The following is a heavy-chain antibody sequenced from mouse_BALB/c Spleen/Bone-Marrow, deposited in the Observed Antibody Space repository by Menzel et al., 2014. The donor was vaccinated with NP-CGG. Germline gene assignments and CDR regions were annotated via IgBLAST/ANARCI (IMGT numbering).Heavy chain of an antibody. CDR3: ARYLGAYFDY. V-gene: IGHV3-5*02. CDR1: GISITTGNYR. D-gene: IGHD1-1*01. CDR2: IYYSGTI. Sequence: EVQRVESGPGLVKPSQTVSLTCTVTGISITTGNYRWSWIRQFPGNRLEWIGYIYYSGTITYNPSLTSRTTITRDTSXNQFFLEMNSLTAEDTATYYCARYLGAYFDYWGQGTTLTVSS. J-gene: IGHJ2*01.